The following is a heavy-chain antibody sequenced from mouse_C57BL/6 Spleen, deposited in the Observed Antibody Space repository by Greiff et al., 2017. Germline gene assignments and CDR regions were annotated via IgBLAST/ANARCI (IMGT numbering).Heavy chain of an antibody. Sequence: VQLQQSGAELARSGASVKLSCTASGYTFTSYGISWVKQRPGQGLEWIGEIYPRSGNTYYNEKFKGKATLTADKSSSTAYMELRSLTSEDSAVYFCASRGTWGQGTSVTVST. V-gene: IGHV1-81*01. CDR2: IYPRSGNT. D-gene: IGHD2-14*01. J-gene: IGHJ4*01. CDR3: ASRGT. CDR1: GYTFTSYG.